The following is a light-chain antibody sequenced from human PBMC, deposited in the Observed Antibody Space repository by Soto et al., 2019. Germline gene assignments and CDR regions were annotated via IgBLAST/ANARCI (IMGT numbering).Light chain of an antibody. V-gene: IGLV1-51*01. CDR2: DSD. J-gene: IGLJ3*02. CDR3: GTWDSSLSSWV. Sequence: QSVLTQPPSVSAAPGQKVTISCSGSSSNIGKNYVSWYQQLPGPAPKLLIYDSDRRPSGIPDRFSGSKSGTSATLYITGLQTGDEVDYYCGTWDSSLSSWVFGGGTKLTVL. CDR1: SSNIGKNY.